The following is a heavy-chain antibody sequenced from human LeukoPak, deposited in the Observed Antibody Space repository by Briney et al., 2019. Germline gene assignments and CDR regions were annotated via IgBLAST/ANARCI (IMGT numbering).Heavy chain of an antibody. J-gene: IGHJ4*02. CDR1: GFTFSSYA. V-gene: IGHV3-30-3*01. D-gene: IGHD3-10*01. CDR2: ISYDGSNK. CDR3: AKDSRGSGSYIPLGLDY. Sequence: SGRSLRLSCAASGFTFSSYAMHWVRQAPGKGLEWVAVISYDGSNKYYADSVKGRFTISRDNSKNTLYLQMNSLRAEDTAVCYCAKDSRGSGSYIPLGLDYWGQGTLVTVSS.